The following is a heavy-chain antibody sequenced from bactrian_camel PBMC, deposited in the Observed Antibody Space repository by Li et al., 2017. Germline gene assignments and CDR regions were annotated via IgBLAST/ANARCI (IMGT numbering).Heavy chain of an antibody. V-gene: IGHV3S1*01. J-gene: IGHJ4*01. D-gene: IGHD3*01. CDR2: IATGSGNT. CDR1: LYFSNSRYC. CDR3: AAAPLGGVIQGGSWLSADEFDY. Sequence: VQLVESGGGSVQAGGSLRLSCAVSLYFSNSRYCMGWFRQAPGKEREGVARIATGSGNTYYADSVKGRFTISKDNAKDTLYLQMDSLKPEDTAMYFCAAAPLGGVIQGGSWLSADEFDYWGQGTQVTVS.